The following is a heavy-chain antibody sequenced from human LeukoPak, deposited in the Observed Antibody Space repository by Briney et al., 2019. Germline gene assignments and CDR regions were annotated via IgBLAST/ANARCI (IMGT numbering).Heavy chain of an antibody. J-gene: IGHJ4*02. V-gene: IGHV3-74*01. CDR3: ARDFEAPSNC. Sequence: QTGGSLRLSCAASGFTLSSYWIHWVRQAPGEGLVWVSRINPDGSRTDYADSVKGRFTISRDNTKNTVDLQMNSLRAKDTAVYYCARDFEAPSNCWGQGTLVTVSS. CDR1: GFTLSSYW. D-gene: IGHD3-9*01. CDR2: INPDGSRT.